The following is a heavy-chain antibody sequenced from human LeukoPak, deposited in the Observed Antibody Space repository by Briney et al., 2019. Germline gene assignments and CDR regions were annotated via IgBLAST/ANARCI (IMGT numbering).Heavy chain of an antibody. CDR2: INSDGSDT. CDR3: AREDYDYGDYYFDY. J-gene: IGHJ4*02. V-gene: IGHV3-74*01. Sequence: GGSLRLSCAASGFTFSSYGMHWVRQAPGEGLVWVSRINSDGSDTIYADSVKGRFTISRDNAKNTLYLQMYSLRAEDTALYYCAREDYDYGDYYFDYWGQGTLVTVSS. CDR1: GFTFSSYG. D-gene: IGHD4-17*01.